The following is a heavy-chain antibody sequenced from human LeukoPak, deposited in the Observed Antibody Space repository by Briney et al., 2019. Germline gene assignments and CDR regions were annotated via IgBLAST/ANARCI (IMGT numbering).Heavy chain of an antibody. V-gene: IGHV3-23*01. CDR2: IWGSGGST. J-gene: IGHJ4*02. D-gene: IGHD3-3*01. CDR3: AKYPITIFGVIMNERDY. Sequence: GGSLRLSCAASGYTFSSYAMSGVPEAPGKGLEWVSAIWGSGGSTDYADSVNGRFTICRDNTKNTLYLQMRSLKAEDTAVYYCAKYPITIFGVIMNERDYWGQGTLVTVSS. CDR1: GYTFSSYA.